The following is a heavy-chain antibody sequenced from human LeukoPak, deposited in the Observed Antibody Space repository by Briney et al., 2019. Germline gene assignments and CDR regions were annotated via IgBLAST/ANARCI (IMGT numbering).Heavy chain of an antibody. J-gene: IGHJ4*02. V-gene: IGHV3-7*04. CDR1: GFTFSSYW. CDR3: AGGGYSYGSGYFDY. CDR2: IKQDGSEK. D-gene: IGHD5-18*01. Sequence: GGSLRLSCAASGFTFSSYWMSWVRQAPGKGLEWVADIKQDGSEKYYVDSVKGRFTISRDNAKNSLYLQMNSLRAEDTAVYYCAGGGYSYGSGYFDYWGQGTLVTVSS.